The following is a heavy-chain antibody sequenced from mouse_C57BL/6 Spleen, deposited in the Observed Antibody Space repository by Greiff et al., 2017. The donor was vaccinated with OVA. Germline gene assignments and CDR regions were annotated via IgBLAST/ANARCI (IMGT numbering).Heavy chain of an antibody. D-gene: IGHD2-4*01. CDR3: TTDYDGLYAMDY. CDR2: IDPEDGDT. Sequence: DVQLQESGAELVRPGASVQLSCTASGFNIKDYYMHWVKQRPEQGLEWIGRIDPEDGDTEYAPKFQGKATMTADTSSNTAYLQLSSLTSEDTAVYYCTTDYDGLYAMDYWGQGTSVTVSS. J-gene: IGHJ4*01. V-gene: IGHV14-1*01. CDR1: GFNIKDYY.